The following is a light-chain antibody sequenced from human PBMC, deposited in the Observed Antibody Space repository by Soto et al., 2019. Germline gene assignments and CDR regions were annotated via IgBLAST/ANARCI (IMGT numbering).Light chain of an antibody. CDR3: QQYDCSHPFT. CDR1: QSVSRSY. V-gene: IGKV3-20*01. Sequence: EIVLTQSPGTMSLSPGERATLSCRASQSVSRSYLAWYQQKPGQAHRLLIYGASSRATGIPDRFSGSGSGTDFTLTISKLEPEDSAVYYCQQYDCSHPFTFGPGTKVDIK. J-gene: IGKJ3*01. CDR2: GAS.